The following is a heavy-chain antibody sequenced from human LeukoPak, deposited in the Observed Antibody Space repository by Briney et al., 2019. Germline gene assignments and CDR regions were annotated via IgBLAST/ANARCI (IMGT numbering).Heavy chain of an antibody. CDR2: IYYSGCT. Sequence: SETLSLTCTVSGGSISSGGYYWSWIRQHPGKGLEWIGYIYYSGCTYYNPSLKSRVTISVDTSKNQFSLKLSSVTAADTAVYYCARVAVVNWSSDYWGQGTLVTVSS. D-gene: IGHD5-18*01. CDR3: ARVAVVNWSSDY. CDR1: GGSISSGGYY. J-gene: IGHJ4*02. V-gene: IGHV4-31*03.